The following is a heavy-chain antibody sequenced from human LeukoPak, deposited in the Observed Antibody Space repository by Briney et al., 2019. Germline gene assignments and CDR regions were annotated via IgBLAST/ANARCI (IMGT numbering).Heavy chain of an antibody. J-gene: IGHJ5*02. CDR3: ARGFGDWGLSGFYT. D-gene: IGHD2-21*02. CDR1: GGSVISGSDY. CDR2: IYYSGSA. Sequence: PSETLSLTCTVSGGSVISGSDYCSWIRQPPGKGLEWIGYIYYSGSAKYNPSLKSRVTISVDTSKNQFSLRLTSVTAADTAVYYCARGFGDWGLSGFYTCGAGTLVTVSS. V-gene: IGHV4-61*01.